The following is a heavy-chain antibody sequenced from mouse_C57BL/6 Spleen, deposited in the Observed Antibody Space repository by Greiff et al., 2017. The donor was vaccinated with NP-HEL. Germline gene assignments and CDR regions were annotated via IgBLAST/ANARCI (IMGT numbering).Heavy chain of an antibody. CDR1: GYAFSSSW. D-gene: IGHD3-3*01. CDR2: IYPGDGDT. J-gene: IGHJ3*01. CDR3: ARGLGSWFAY. V-gene: IGHV1-82*01. Sequence: VKLMESGPELVKPGASVKISCKASGYAFSSSWMNWVKQRPGKGLEWIGRIYPGDGDTNYNGKFKGKATLTVDKSSSTAYMQLSSLTSEDSAVYYCARGLGSWFAYWGQGTLVTVSA.